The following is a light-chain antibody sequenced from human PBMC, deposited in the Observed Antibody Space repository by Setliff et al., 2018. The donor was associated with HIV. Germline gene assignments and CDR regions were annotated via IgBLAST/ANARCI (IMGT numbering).Light chain of an antibody. V-gene: IGLV1-51*01. CDR3: GTWDSSLSANV. Sequence: QSVLTQPPSVSAAPGQKVTISCSGSSSNIGNNYVSWYQQLPGTAPKLLIYDNYQRPSGIPDRFSGSKSGTSATLGITGLQTGDEADYYCGTWDSSLSANVFGTGTKGTVL. CDR1: SSNIGNNY. J-gene: IGLJ1*01. CDR2: DNY.